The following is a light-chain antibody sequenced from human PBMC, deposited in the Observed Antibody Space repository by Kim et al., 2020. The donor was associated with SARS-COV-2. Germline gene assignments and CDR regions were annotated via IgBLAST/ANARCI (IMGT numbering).Light chain of an antibody. CDR3: CSFAGSIIFAV. Sequence: QSALTQPASVSGSPGHVLIISCTGASSDIGTYNLVSCYQHHPGSAPKLIIYEGDKRPSGISHRFSASKSGNTASLTITGLPAEDEADYYCCSFAGSIIFAVFGGGTQLTVL. CDR2: EGD. J-gene: IGLJ3*02. CDR1: SSDIGTYNL. V-gene: IGLV2-23*03.